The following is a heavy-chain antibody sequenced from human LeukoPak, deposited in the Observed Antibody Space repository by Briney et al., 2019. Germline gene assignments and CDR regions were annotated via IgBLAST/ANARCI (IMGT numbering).Heavy chain of an antibody. CDR3: AKDTGGNGAYFYAMDV. D-gene: IGHD4-23*01. J-gene: IGHJ6*02. CDR2: INWNSDTK. Sequence: PGGSLRLSCVGSGFAFHNYAMHWVRRPPGKGLEWVSAINWNSDTKAYADSVKGRFTISRDRARNSLYLQMDSLRPEDTALYYCAKDTGGNGAYFYAMDVCGQGTSFTVSS. V-gene: IGHV3-9*01. CDR1: GFAFHNYA.